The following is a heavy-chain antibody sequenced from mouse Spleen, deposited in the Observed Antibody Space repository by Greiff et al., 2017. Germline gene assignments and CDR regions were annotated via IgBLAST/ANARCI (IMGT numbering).Heavy chain of an antibody. Sequence: VQRVESGAELVRPGTSVKVSCKASGYAFTNYLIEWVKQRPGQGLEWIGVINPGSGGTNYNEKFKGKATLTADKSSSTAYMQLSSLTSEDSAVYFCARRGTTVGDYWGQGTTLTVSS. CDR3: ARRGTTVGDY. CDR2: INPGSGGT. CDR1: GYAFTNYL. D-gene: IGHD1-1*01. V-gene: IGHV1-54*01. J-gene: IGHJ2*01.